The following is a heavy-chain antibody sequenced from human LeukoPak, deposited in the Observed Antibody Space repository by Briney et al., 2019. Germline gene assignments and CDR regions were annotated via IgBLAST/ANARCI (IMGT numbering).Heavy chain of an antibody. V-gene: IGHV3-23*01. CDR3: AKDRGRLLWFGELGYMDV. Sequence: PGGSLRLSCAASGFTFSNYAMSWVRQAPGKGLEWVSAISGSASSTYYADSVKGRFTISRDNSKNTLYLQMNSLRAEDTAVYYCAKDRGRLLWFGELGYMDVWGKGTTVTVSS. D-gene: IGHD3-10*01. CDR1: GFTFSNYA. CDR2: ISGSASST. J-gene: IGHJ6*03.